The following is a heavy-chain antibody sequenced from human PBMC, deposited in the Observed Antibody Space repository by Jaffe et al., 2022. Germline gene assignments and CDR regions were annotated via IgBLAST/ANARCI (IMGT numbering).Heavy chain of an antibody. J-gene: IGHJ4*02. CDR2: IRSKAYGGTT. D-gene: IGHD3-22*01. CDR1: GFTFGDYA. V-gene: IGHV3-49*04. CDR3: TRDSPTFSYYYDSSAYSFDY. Sequence: EVQLVESGGGLVQPGRSLRLSCTASGFTFGDYAMSWVRQAPGKGLEWVGFIRSKAYGGTTEYAASVKGRFTISRDDSKSIAYLQMNSLKTEDTAVYYCTRDSPTFSYYYDSSAYSFDYWGQGTLVTVSS.